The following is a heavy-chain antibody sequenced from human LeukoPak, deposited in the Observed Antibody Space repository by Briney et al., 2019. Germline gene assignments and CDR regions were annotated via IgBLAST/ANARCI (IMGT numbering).Heavy chain of an antibody. CDR3: AKGVRGVIAYYLDY. CDR1: GFTFSTYA. D-gene: IGHD3-10*01. Sequence: GGSLRLSCAASGFTFSTYAMSWVRQAPGKGLEWVAVISSDGSDKYYADSGKGRFTISRDNSKNQLYLQMNSLRPEDTAVYYCAKGVRGVIAYYLDYWGQGTLVTVSS. CDR2: ISSDGSDK. V-gene: IGHV3-30*18. J-gene: IGHJ4*02.